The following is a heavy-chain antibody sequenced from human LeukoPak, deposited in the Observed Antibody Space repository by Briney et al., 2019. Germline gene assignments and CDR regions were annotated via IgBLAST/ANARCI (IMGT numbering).Heavy chain of an antibody. D-gene: IGHD3-22*01. CDR2: IYYSGST. CDR1: GGSISSYY. Sequence: SETLSLTCTVSGGSISSYYWSWIRQPPGKGLEWIGYIYYSGSTNYNPSLKSRVTISVDTSKNQFSLKLSSVTAADTAVYYCARGSYYYDSSGRGYMDVWGKGTTVTVSS. J-gene: IGHJ6*03. CDR3: ARGSYYYDSSGRGYMDV. V-gene: IGHV4-59*01.